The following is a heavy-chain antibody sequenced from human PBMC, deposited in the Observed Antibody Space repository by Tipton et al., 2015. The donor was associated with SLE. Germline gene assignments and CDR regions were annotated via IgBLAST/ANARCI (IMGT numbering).Heavy chain of an antibody. Sequence: LRLSCAVYGGSFSGYYWSWIRQPPGKGLEWIGEINHSGSTNYNPSLKSRVTVSVDTSKNQFSLKLSSVTAADTAVYYCARGGEQRDAFDFWGQGTMVTVSS. CDR2: INHSGST. J-gene: IGHJ3*01. CDR1: GGSFSGYY. CDR3: ARGGEQRDAFDF. D-gene: IGHD1/OR15-1a*01. V-gene: IGHV4-34*01.